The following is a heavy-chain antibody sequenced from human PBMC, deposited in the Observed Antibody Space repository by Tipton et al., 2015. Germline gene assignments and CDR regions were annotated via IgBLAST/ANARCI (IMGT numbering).Heavy chain of an antibody. CDR3: VRRPLRYYYGMDV. Sequence: TLSLTCNVSGGSVSRDIYYWDWIRQPPGKGLEWVGSINYGGTAYYNPSLKSRVTISVDTSKNQFSLKLRSVTAADTAVYYCVRRPLRYYYGMDVWGQGTTVTVSS. J-gene: IGHJ6*02. V-gene: IGHV4-39*01. CDR1: GGSVSRDIYY. CDR2: INYGGTA.